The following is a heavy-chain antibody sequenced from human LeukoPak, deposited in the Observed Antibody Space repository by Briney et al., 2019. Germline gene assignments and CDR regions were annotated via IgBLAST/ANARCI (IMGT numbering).Heavy chain of an antibody. CDR2: ITFTGTT. J-gene: IGHJ4*02. CDR1: GVTLSGYS. Sequence: GGSLRLSCAASGVTLSGYSMNWVRQAPGKGLEWVSHITFTGTTYYADSVKGRFTISRDHAKKSLSLQMNSLRAEDTAIYYCSTAKFDYWGQGTLVTVSS. CDR3: STAKFDY. V-gene: IGHV3-48*01.